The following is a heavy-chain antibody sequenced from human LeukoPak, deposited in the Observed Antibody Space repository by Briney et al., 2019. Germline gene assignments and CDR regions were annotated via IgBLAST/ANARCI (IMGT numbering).Heavy chain of an antibody. J-gene: IGHJ4*02. Sequence: PSETLSLTCTVSGGSISSSCYYWGWIRQPPGKGLEWIGSIYYSGSTYYNPSLKSRVTISVDTSKNQFSLKLSSVTAADTAVYYCARHCSGGSCYGFDYWGQGTLVTVSS. CDR2: IYYSGST. CDR3: ARHCSGGSCYGFDY. V-gene: IGHV4-39*01. D-gene: IGHD2-15*01. CDR1: GGSISSSCYY.